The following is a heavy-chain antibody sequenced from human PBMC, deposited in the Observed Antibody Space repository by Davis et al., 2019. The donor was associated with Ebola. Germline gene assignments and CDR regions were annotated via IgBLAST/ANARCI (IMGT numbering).Heavy chain of an antibody. V-gene: IGHV4-38-2*02. D-gene: IGHD2-15*01. J-gene: IGHJ4*02. CDR1: AYSISSGYY. Sequence: GSLRLSCTVSAYSISSGYYWGWIRQPPGKGPEWIGYIYSSGGTEYNPSLKPRVMMSVDTSKNQFSLKLSSVTAADTAVYYCARTDRVCSGGTCYSGNDFDYWGQGTLVTVSS. CDR2: IYSSGGT. CDR3: ARTDRVCSGGTCYSGNDFDY.